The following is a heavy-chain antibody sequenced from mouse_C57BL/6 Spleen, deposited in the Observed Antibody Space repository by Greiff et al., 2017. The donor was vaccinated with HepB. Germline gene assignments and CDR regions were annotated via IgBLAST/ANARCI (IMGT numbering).Heavy chain of an antibody. CDR1: GYAFSSSW. V-gene: IGHV1-82*01. Sequence: QVQLKESGPELVKPGASVKISCKASGYAFSSSWMNWVKQRPGKGLEWIGRIYPGDGDTNYNGKFKAKATLTADKSASTAYMQLSSLTSEDSAVYFCAECSRYFDVGGTETTVTVSS. CDR3: AECSRYFDV. CDR2: IYPGDGDT. J-gene: IGHJ1*03.